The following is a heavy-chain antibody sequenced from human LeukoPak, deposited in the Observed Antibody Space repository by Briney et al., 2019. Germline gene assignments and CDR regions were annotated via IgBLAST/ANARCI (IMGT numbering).Heavy chain of an antibody. V-gene: IGHV1-2*02. J-gene: IGHJ4*02. CDR2: INPNSGGT. CDR1: GYTFTGYY. Sequence: ASVKVSCKASGYTFTGYYMHWVRQAPGQGLEWMGWINPNSGGTNYAQKFQGRVTMTRDTSISTAYMELSRLRSDDTAVYHCARLHRDGYNGYFDYWGQGTLVTVSS. CDR3: ARLHRDGYNGYFDY. D-gene: IGHD5-24*01.